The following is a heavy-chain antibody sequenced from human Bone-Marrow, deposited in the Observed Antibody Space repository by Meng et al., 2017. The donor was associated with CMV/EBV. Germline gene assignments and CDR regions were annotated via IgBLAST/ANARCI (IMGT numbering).Heavy chain of an antibody. J-gene: IGHJ4*02. V-gene: IGHV3-23*01. Sequence: QESVSRISGSGGSTNHADSSRDNSKNTMYLQMNSLRAEDTAVYYCAKARVYDFWSGYFDYWGQGTLVTVSS. CDR2: ISGSGGST. CDR3: AKARVYDFWSGYFDY. D-gene: IGHD3-3*01.